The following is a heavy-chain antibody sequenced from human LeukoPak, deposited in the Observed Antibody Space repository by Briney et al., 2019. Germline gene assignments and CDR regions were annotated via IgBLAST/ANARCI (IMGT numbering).Heavy chain of an antibody. V-gene: IGHV3-23*01. CDR2: ISGSGGST. CDR3: AKDIRKITGEDY. J-gene: IGHJ4*02. CDR1: GFTFSSYA. D-gene: IGHD7-27*01. Sequence: GGSLRLSCAASGFTFSSYAMSWVRQAPGKGLEWVSAISGSGGSTYYADSVKGRFTISRDNSKNTLYLQMKSLRAEDTAVYYCAKDIRKITGEDYWGQGTLVTVSS.